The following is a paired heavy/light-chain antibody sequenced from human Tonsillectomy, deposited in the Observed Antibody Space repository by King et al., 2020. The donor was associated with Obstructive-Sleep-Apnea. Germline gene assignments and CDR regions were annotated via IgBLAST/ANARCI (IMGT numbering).Heavy chain of an antibody. V-gene: IGHV4-30-4*07. CDR2: IFYSGST. CDR1: GGSFNSGGYS. Sequence: QVQVQESGPGLVKPSETLSLTCAVSGGSFNSGGYSWSWIRQPPGKGLEWIGYIFYSGSTYYNPSLTSRVSISVDTSKNQLSLKLNSVTAADTAVYYCARSGGPWFGESYSWYFDLWGRGTLVTVSS. D-gene: IGHD3-10*01. J-gene: IGHJ2*01. CDR3: ARSGGPWFGESYSWYFDL.
Light chain of an antibody. CDR2: DVS. CDR1: QSVRNY. CDR3: QQRDNWPWT. J-gene: IGKJ1*01. Sequence: ETVLTQSPATLSLSPGERATLSCRASQSVRNYLAWFQHKPGQAPRLLIYDVSDRATDVPARFSGSGSGTDFTLTISSLEPDDFAIYYCQQRDNWPWTFGQGTKVEIK. V-gene: IGKV3-11*01.